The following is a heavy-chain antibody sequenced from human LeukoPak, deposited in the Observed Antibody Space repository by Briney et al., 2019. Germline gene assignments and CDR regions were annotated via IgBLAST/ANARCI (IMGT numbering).Heavy chain of an antibody. CDR3: ARDGEGYFYRTNDAFDI. J-gene: IGHJ3*02. D-gene: IGHD2-15*01. CDR1: GFTFSSYS. CDR2: ISSSSSTI. V-gene: IGHV3-48*01. Sequence: GGSLRLSCAASGFTFSSYSMNWVRQAPGKGLEWVSYISSSSSTIYYADSVKGRFTISRDNAKNSLYLQMNSLRAEDTAVYYCARDGEGYFYRTNDAFDIWGQGTMVTVSS.